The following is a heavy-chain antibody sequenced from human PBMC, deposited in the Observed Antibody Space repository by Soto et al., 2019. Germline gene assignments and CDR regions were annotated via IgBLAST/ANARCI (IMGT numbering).Heavy chain of an antibody. CDR2: ISGSGGST. CDR1: GFSFSSYA. V-gene: IGHV3-23*01. D-gene: IGHD3-22*01. CDR3: AKDLEETYYYDSSGYSS. J-gene: IGHJ5*02. Sequence: SLRLSCAASGFSFSSYAMSWVRQAPGKGLAWVSAISGSGGSTYYADSVKGRFTISRDNSKNTLYLQMNSLRAEDTAVYYCAKDLEETYYYDSSGYSSWGQGXLVIVSS.